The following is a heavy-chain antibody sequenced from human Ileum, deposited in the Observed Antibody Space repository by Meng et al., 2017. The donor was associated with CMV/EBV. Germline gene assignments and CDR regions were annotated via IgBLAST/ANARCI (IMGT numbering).Heavy chain of an antibody. CDR1: GGSFSGYY. J-gene: IGHJ5*02. D-gene: IGHD3-3*01. CDR3: ASYHYDFWSGKGWFDP. CDR2: INHSGST. Sequence: YGGSFSGYYGSWIRQPPGKGLEWIGEINHSGSTNYNPSLKSRVTISVDTSKNQFSLKLSSVTAADTAVYYCASYHYDFWSGKGWFDPWGQGTLVTVSS. V-gene: IGHV4-34*01.